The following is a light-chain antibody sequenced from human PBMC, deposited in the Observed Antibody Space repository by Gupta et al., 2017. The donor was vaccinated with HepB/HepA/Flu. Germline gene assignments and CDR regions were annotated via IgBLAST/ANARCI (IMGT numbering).Light chain of an antibody. V-gene: IGKV1-39*01. Sequence: DIQMTHSPSSLSASVGDRVTITCRASQTINNFLHWYQQKPGKAPKLLIYGAYSLQGGVPSRFSGSGSGTDFTLTITSLQPEDVAIYYCQQSYRRWTFGQGTKVEIK. J-gene: IGKJ1*01. CDR1: QTINNF. CDR2: GAY. CDR3: QQSYRRWT.